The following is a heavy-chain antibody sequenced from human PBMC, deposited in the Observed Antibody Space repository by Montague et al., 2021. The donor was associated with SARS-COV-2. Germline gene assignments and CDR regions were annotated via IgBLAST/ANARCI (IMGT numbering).Heavy chain of an antibody. V-gene: IGHV4-31*03. Sequence: TLSLTSTVSGGSISSGGYYWSWIRQHPGKGLEWIGYIYYSGSTYYXPSLKSRVTISVDTSKNQFSLKLSSVTAADTAVYYCATESLGYCSSTSCYGPHYGMDVWGQGTTVTVSS. J-gene: IGHJ6*02. CDR3: ATESLGYCSSTSCYGPHYGMDV. CDR1: GGSISSGGYY. D-gene: IGHD2-2*01. CDR2: IYYSGST.